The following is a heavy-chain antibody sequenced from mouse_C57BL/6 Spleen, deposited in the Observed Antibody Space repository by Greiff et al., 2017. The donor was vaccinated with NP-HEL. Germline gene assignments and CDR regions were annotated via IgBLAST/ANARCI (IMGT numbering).Heavy chain of an antibody. CDR2: IDPETGGT. Sequence: VQLQQSGAELVRPGASVTLSCKASGYTFTDYEMHWVKQTPVHGLEWIGAIDPETGGTAYNQKFKGKAILTADKSSSTAYMELRSLTSEDSAVYYCTRSGPTGGAMDYWGQGTSVTVSS. J-gene: IGHJ4*01. V-gene: IGHV1-15*01. D-gene: IGHD1-1*01. CDR1: GYTFTDYE. CDR3: TRSGPTGGAMDY.